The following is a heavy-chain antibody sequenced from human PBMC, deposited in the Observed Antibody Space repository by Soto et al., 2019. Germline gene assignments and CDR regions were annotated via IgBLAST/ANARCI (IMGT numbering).Heavy chain of an antibody. CDR1: GGSISSGGYS. J-gene: IGHJ5*02. Sequence: QLQLQESGSGLVRPSQTLSLTCAVSGGSISSGGYSWNWIRQPPGKGLEWIGYLYHSGSTLYNPSLKSRVTISVDKSKNQFSLTLPSVTAADTAVYYCARDKLEGNWFDPWGQGTLVTVSS. CDR2: LYHSGST. CDR3: ARDKLEGNWFDP. V-gene: IGHV4-30-2*01.